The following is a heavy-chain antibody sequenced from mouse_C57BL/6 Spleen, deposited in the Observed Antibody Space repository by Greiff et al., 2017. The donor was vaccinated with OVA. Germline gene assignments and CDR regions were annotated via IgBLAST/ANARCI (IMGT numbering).Heavy chain of an antibody. Sequence: VQLQQSGPELVKPGASVKISCKASGYTFTDYYMNWVKQSHGKSLEWIGDINPNNGGTSYNQKFKGKATVTVDKSSSTAYMELRSLTSEDSAVYYCARARYRDWDFDVWGTGTTVTVSS. V-gene: IGHV1-26*01. CDR1: GYTFTDYY. D-gene: IGHD1-1*01. CDR2: INPNNGGT. CDR3: ARARYRDWDFDV. J-gene: IGHJ1*03.